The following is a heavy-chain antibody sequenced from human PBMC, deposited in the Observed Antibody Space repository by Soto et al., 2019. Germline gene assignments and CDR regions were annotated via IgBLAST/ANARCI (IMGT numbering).Heavy chain of an antibody. D-gene: IGHD6-13*01. CDR3: ARGRRQQLVPYFDY. V-gene: IGHV4-34*01. Sequence: QVQLQQWGAGLLKPSETLSLTCAVYGGSFSGYYWSWIRQPPGKGLEWIGEINHSGSTNYNPSLKSRVTISVDTSKNQFSLKLSSVTAADTAVYYCARGRRQQLVPYFDYCGQGTLVTVSS. J-gene: IGHJ4*02. CDR2: INHSGST. CDR1: GGSFSGYY.